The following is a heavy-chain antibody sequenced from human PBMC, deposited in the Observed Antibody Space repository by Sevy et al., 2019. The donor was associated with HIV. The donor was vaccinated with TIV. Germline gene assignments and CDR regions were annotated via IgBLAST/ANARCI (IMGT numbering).Heavy chain of an antibody. Sequence: SETLSLTCAVSGYSISSGYYWGWIRQPPGKGLEWIGSIYHSGSTYYNPSLKSRVTISVDTSKNQFSLKLSSVTAADTAVYYCARYTSVSSSSWGRAGEGWFDPWGQGTLVTVSS. V-gene: IGHV4-38-2*01. CDR1: GYSISSGYY. CDR3: ARYTSVSSSSWGRAGEGWFDP. CDR2: IYHSGST. J-gene: IGHJ5*02. D-gene: IGHD6-13*01.